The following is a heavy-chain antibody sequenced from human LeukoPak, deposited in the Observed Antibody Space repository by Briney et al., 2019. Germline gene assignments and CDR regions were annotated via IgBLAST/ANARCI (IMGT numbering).Heavy chain of an antibody. V-gene: IGHV4-4*09. CDR3: AKSYFDYSTYYSYYFNL. J-gene: IGHJ4*02. Sequence: PSETLSLTCTVSGGSISGGYWSWIRQPPGKGLEWIGYVYTSGSTNYNPSLKSRVTISVDTSKSQFALKLSSVTAADTAVYYCAKSYFDYSTYYSYYFNLWGQGALVTVSS. D-gene: IGHD4-11*01. CDR1: GGSISGGY. CDR2: VYTSGST.